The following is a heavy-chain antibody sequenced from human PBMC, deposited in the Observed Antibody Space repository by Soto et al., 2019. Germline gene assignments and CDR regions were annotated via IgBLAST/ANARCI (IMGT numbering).Heavy chain of an antibody. CDR1: GGSFSGYY. V-gene: IGHV4-34*01. D-gene: IGHD3-10*01. CDR2: INHRGST. Sequence: SETLSLTCAVYGGSFSGYYWNWIRQPPGKGLEWIGEINHRGSTNYNPSLKTRVTISVDTSKNQFSLKLSSVTAADTAVYYCARDLYYGSGSYIGFDAFDIWGQGTMVTVSS. J-gene: IGHJ3*02. CDR3: ARDLYYGSGSYIGFDAFDI.